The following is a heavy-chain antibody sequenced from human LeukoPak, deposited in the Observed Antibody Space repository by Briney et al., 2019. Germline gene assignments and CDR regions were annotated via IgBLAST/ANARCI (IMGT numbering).Heavy chain of an antibody. Sequence: PGGSLRLSCAASGFTVSSNYMSWVRQAPGKGLEWVSAISGSGGSTYYADSVKGRFTISRDNSKNTLYLQMNSLRAEDTAVYYCAKDENYYGSGSSPFDYWGQGTLVTVSS. CDR2: ISGSGGST. V-gene: IGHV3-23*01. CDR1: GFTVSSNY. CDR3: AKDENYYGSGSSPFDY. D-gene: IGHD3-10*01. J-gene: IGHJ4*02.